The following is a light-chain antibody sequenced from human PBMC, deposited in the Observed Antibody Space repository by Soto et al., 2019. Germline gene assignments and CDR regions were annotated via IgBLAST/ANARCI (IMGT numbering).Light chain of an antibody. J-gene: IGKJ1*01. CDR1: QSVYNNY. CDR3: QQLNSYPWT. CDR2: GAS. V-gene: IGKV3-20*01. Sequence: EIVLTQSPGTLSLSPGERATLSCRASQSVYNNYIAWYQQKPGQAPRTVIYGASIGATGIPDRFSGSGSGTDFTLTISSLQPEDFATYYCQQLNSYPWTFGQGTKVDIK.